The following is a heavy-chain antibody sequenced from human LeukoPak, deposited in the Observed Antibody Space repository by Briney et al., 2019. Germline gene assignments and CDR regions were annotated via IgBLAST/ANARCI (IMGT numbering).Heavy chain of an antibody. D-gene: IGHD3-16*01. J-gene: IGHJ4*02. CDR3: AKDGGAYPLCSDY. CDR1: GFTFSSYA. Sequence: PGGSLRLSCAASGFTFSSYAMNWVRQAPGKGLEWVSAITGSGATIYYADSVKGRFTISRDNSKNTLYLQMNSLRPEDTAVYYCAKDGGAYPLCSDYWGQGTLVTVSS. CDR2: ITGSGATI. V-gene: IGHV3-23*01.